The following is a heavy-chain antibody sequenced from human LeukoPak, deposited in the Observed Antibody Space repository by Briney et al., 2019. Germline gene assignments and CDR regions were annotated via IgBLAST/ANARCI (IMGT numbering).Heavy chain of an antibody. CDR2: INPNSGGT. V-gene: IGHV1-2*02. CDR1: GYTFTGYY. Sequence: GASVKVSCKASGYTFTGYYMHWVRQAPGQGLEWMGWINPNSGGTNYAQKFQGRVTTTRDTSISTAYMELSRLRSDDTAVYYCARRAVATIRRPDSYNWFDPWGQGTLVTVSS. D-gene: IGHD5-12*01. J-gene: IGHJ5*02. CDR3: ARRAVATIRRPDSYNWFDP.